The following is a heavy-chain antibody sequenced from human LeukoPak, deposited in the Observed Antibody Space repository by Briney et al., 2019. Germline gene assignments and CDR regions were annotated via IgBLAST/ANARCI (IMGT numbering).Heavy chain of an antibody. V-gene: IGHV1-8*01. CDR3: ARGGDIAVVPAAMVGP. CDR1: GYTFTSYD. D-gene: IGHD2-2*01. CDR2: MNTNSGNT. Sequence: ASVTVSFTASGYTFTSYDINWVRQATGQGLEWMGWMNTNSGNTGHAQKFQGRLTMTRDTSTNTAYMELSSLRSEDTAVYYCARGGDIAVVPAAMVGPWGQGTLVTVSS. J-gene: IGHJ5*02.